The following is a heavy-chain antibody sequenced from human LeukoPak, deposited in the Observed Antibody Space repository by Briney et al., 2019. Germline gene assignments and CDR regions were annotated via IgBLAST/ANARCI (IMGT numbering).Heavy chain of an antibody. CDR3: ARHGNHYYGSGGFDY. V-gene: IGHV4-39*01. D-gene: IGHD3-10*01. Sequence: SETLSLTCTVSGGSISSSYYWGWIRQPPGKGLDWIGSIYYGGSTYYSPSLRSRVITSVDTSKNQFSLKLTSVTAADTAVYYCARHGNHYYGSGGFDYWGQGTLVTVSS. J-gene: IGHJ4*02. CDR1: GGSISSSYY. CDR2: IYYGGST.